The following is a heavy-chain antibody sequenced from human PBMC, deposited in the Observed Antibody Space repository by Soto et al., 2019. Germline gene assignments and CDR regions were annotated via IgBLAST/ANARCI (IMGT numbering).Heavy chain of an antibody. J-gene: IGHJ6*02. Sequence: ASVKVSCKASGYRFTSYGIYWVRQATGQGLEWMGWMNPKSGYTGYAEKFQGRVTMSRNTPTSTAYMELSSLRFEDTAVYYCSGTAGDLDVCGQGTTVTVSS. CDR1: GYRFTSYG. D-gene: IGHD2-21*01. V-gene: IGHV1-8*01. CDR2: MNPKSGYT. CDR3: SGTAGDLDV.